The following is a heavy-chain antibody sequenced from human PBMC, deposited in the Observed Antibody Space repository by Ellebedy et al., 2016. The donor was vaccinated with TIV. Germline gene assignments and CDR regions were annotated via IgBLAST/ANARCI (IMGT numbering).Heavy chain of an antibody. Sequence: PGGSLRLSCQGSGYKFSSYWIAWVRQMPGKGLECVGIIYPGDSDTTYSPSFEGHVTISVDKAINTAFLEWSSLRASDTATYYCARRMVRGGIRYAMDVWGQGTTVTVSS. D-gene: IGHD3-10*01. CDR3: ARRMVRGGIRYAMDV. V-gene: IGHV5-51*01. J-gene: IGHJ6*02. CDR2: IYPGDSDT. CDR1: GYKFSSYW.